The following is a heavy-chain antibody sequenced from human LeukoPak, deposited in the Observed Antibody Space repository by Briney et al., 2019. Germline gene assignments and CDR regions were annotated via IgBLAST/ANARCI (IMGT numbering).Heavy chain of an antibody. D-gene: IGHD2-15*01. CDR3: AKDKPGGSFYLFDT. CDR2: ITTNGAGS. J-gene: IGHJ4*02. CDR1: GFIFEDYT. V-gene: IGHV3-43*01. Sequence: PGGSLRLSCAASGFIFEDYTMHWVRQPPGKGLEWVSLITTNGAGSYYTDSVKGRFTVSRDDSKNSLFLQMNSLRTEDTGFYSCAKDKPGGSFYLFDTWGQGTLVTVST.